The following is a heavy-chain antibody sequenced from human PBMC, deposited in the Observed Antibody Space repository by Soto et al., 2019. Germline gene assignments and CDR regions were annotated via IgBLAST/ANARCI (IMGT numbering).Heavy chain of an antibody. D-gene: IGHD3-3*01. V-gene: IGHV3-73*01. CDR2: IRSKANNYAT. J-gene: IGHJ6*03. Sequence: EVQLVESGGGLVQPGGSLKLSCAASGFTFSGSAMHWVRQASGKGLEWVGRIRSKANNYATAYGASVKGRLTTSRDASKNTAYLQMNSLKTEDTAVYYCSRQASDFWSGKPQYYMDVWGKGTTVTVSS. CDR1: GFTFSGSA. CDR3: SRQASDFWSGKPQYYMDV.